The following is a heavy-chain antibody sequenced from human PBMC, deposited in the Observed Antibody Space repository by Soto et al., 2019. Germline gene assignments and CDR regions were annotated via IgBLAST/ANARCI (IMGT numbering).Heavy chain of an antibody. CDR1: GYTFRNYG. Sequence: ASVKVSCKASGYTFRNYGITWVRQAPGQGLEWMAWISPYNGNTNYAQDLQGRVTMTTDASTSTAYMELRSLTSEDTAMYYCARDLVSGSDFWRAYNGGYFDYWGQGTLVTVSS. CDR3: ARDLVSGSDFWRAYNGGYFDY. V-gene: IGHV1-18*01. J-gene: IGHJ4*02. D-gene: IGHD3-3*01. CDR2: ISPYNGNT.